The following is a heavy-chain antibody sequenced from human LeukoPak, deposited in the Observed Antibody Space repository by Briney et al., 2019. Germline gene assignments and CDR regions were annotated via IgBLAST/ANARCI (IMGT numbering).Heavy chain of an antibody. CDR3: ARGRGYCSSTSCYSIYGRTFDP. Sequence: SETLSLTCTVSGGSISSYYWSWIRQPPGKGLEWIGYIYYSGSTNYNPSLKSRVTISVDTSKNQFSLKLSSVTAADTAVYYCARGRGYCSSTSCYSIYGRTFDPWGQGTLVTVSS. CDR1: GGSISSYY. D-gene: IGHD2-2*01. V-gene: IGHV4-59*12. CDR2: IYYSGST. J-gene: IGHJ5*02.